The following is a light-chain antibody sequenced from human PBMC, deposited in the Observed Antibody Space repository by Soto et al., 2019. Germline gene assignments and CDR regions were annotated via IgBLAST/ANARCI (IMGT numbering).Light chain of an antibody. V-gene: IGKV3-11*01. Sequence: EVVLTQSPVTLSLSPGERATLSCRASQCVQSYLAWYQQKPGQAPRLLIYDSSNRATGVPARFSGSGSGTDFTLTISTLEPEDFAVYYCQHRSSWPVTFGQGTRLEIK. CDR2: DSS. J-gene: IGKJ5*01. CDR3: QHRSSWPVT. CDR1: QCVQSY.